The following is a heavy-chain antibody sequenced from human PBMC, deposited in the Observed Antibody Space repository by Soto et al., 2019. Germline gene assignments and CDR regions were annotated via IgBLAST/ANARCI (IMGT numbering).Heavy chain of an antibody. V-gene: IGHV1-3*01. CDR3: ARTSYYYDSSGYYDAWFDP. D-gene: IGHD3-22*01. CDR2: INSGNGDT. Sequence: ASVKVSCKASGYTFTSYAMHWVRQAPGQSLEWMGWINSGNGDTKYSQKFQGRVTLSRDTSASTSYLELSSLRSEDTAVYYCARTSYYYDSSGYYDAWFDPWGQGTLVTVSS. CDR1: GYTFTSYA. J-gene: IGHJ5*02.